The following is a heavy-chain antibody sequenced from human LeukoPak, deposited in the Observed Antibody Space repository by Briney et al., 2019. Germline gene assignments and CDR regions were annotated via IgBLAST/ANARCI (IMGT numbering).Heavy chain of an antibody. CDR3: ARDRTAMADS. V-gene: IGHV3-21*05. CDR2: ISSSSSYI. J-gene: IGHJ4*02. Sequence: GGTLSLSCAASGFTFSSYEMNWVRLAPGKGQERGSYISSSSSYIYYADSVKGLFTISRDNAKNSLYLQMNSLRAEDTAVYYCARDRTAMADSWGQGTLVTVSS. CDR1: GFTFSSYE. D-gene: IGHD5-18*01.